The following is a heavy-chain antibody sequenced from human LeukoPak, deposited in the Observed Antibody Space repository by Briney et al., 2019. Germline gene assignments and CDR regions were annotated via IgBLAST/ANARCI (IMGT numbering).Heavy chain of an antibody. CDR3: ARVRDYYDSRGYYFEYFDH. D-gene: IGHD3-22*01. Sequence: PGGSLRLSCAASGLTFSSYGIHWVRQAPGKGLEWVAFIRYDGSNKYYADSVKGRFTISRDNSKNTLYLQMNSLRAEDTAVYYCARVRDYYDSRGYYFEYFDHWGQGTLVTVSS. CDR1: GLTFSSYG. CDR2: IRYDGSNK. V-gene: IGHV3-30*02. J-gene: IGHJ1*01.